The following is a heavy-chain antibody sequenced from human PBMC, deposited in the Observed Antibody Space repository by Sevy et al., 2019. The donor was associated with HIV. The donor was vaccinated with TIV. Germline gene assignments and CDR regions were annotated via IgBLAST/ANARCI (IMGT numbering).Heavy chain of an antibody. J-gene: IGHJ6*02. CDR3: AREKGYDFDYYYGMDV. CDR1: GFTFSSYA. V-gene: IGHV3-30-3*01. Sequence: GGSLRLSCAASGFTFSSYAMHWVRQAPGKGLEWVAVISYDGRNKYYADSVKGRFTISRDNSKNTLYLQMNSLRAEDTAVCYCAREKGYDFDYYYGMDVWGQGTTVTVSS. D-gene: IGHD5-12*01. CDR2: ISYDGRNK.